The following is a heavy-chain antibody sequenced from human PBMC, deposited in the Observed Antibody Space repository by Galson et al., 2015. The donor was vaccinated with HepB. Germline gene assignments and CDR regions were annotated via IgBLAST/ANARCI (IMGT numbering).Heavy chain of an antibody. V-gene: IGHV3-23*01. Sequence: LSCAASAFTFSSYAMSWVRQAPGKGLEWVSSISDSGDIAFYADSVKGRFTISRDNSENTVSLQMNSLRAEDTAVYYCTKGAQSAAFDIWGQGTMVTVSP. CDR1: AFTFSSYA. J-gene: IGHJ3*02. CDR3: TKGAQSAAFDI. CDR2: ISDSGDIA.